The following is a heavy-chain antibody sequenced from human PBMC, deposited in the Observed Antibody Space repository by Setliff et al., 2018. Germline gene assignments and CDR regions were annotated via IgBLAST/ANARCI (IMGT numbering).Heavy chain of an antibody. CDR2: IDRNAGST. J-gene: IGHJ4*02. V-gene: IGHV3-20*04. CDR1: GFNFDVFG. D-gene: IGHD3-10*01. CDR3: ARVRNYYGSGSYLSAFDY. Sequence: PGGSLILSCAASGFNFDVFGMGWVRQAPGMGLEWVSGIDRNAGSTGYVDSVKGRFTISRDNAKNSLYLQMNSLKADDTAVYYCARVRNYYGSGSYLSAFDYWGQGALVTVSS.